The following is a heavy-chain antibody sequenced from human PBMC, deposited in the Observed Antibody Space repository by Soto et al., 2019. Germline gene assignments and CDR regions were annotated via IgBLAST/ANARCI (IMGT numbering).Heavy chain of an antibody. V-gene: IGHV3-23*01. CDR2: ISGSGGST. CDR3: AKDYVRAAAGVDY. J-gene: IGHJ4*02. CDR1: GCTFSSYA. Sequence: EVQLLESGGGLVQPGGYLRLSCAASGCTFSSYAMSWVRQAPGKGLEWVSAISGSGGSTYYADSVKGRFTISRDNSKNTLFLQMNSLRAEDTAVYFCAKDYVRAAAGVDYWGQGTLVTVSS. D-gene: IGHD6-13*01.